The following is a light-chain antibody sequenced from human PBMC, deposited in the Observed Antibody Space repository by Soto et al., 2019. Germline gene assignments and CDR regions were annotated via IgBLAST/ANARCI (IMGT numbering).Light chain of an antibody. Sequence: QSALTQPRSVSGSPGQSVTISCTGTSSDVGNYNYVSWYQQHPGKAPKLMISDVSKRPSGVPDRFSGSKSGNTASLTISRLQAEDEADYYCCSFAGSPYVFGTGTKLTVL. CDR3: CSFAGSPYV. V-gene: IGLV2-11*01. CDR1: SSDVGNYNY. CDR2: DVS. J-gene: IGLJ1*01.